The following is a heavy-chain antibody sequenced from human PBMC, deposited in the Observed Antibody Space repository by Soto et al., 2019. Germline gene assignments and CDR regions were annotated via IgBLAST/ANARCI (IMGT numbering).Heavy chain of an antibody. D-gene: IGHD2-21*02. CDR2: IYPGDSDT. J-gene: IGHJ5*02. CDR1: AYSFTSYW. V-gene: IGHV5-51*01. CDR3: ARPTYCGGDCYWFDP. Sequence: PGESLKISCKGSAYSFTSYWIGWVRQMPGKGLEWMGIIYPGDSDTRYSPSFQGQVTISADKSISTAYLQWSSLKASDTAMYYCARPTYCGGDCYWFDPWRQGTLVTVSS.